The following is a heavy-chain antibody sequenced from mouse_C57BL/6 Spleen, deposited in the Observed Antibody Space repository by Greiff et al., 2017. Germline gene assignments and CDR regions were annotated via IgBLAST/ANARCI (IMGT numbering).Heavy chain of an antibody. D-gene: IGHD2-4*01. CDR3: ARWDYDEAWFAY. V-gene: IGHV1-7*01. CDR2: INPSSGYT. J-gene: IGHJ3*01. Sequence: QVHVKQSGAELAKPGASVKLSCKASGYTFTSYWMHWVKQRPGQGLEWIGYINPSSGYTKYNQKFKDKATLTADKSSSTAYMQLSSLTYEDSAVXYWARWDYDEAWFAYWGKGTLVTVSA. CDR1: GYTFTSYW.